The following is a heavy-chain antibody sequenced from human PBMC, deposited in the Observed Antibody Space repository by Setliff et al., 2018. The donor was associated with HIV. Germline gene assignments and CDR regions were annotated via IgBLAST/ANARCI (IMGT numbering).Heavy chain of an antibody. CDR1: GGSISSGGYY. CDR2: IYYSGST. J-gene: IGHJ6*03. Sequence: SETLSLTCTVSGGSISSGGYYWSWIRQHPGKGLEWIGYIYYSGSTKYNPSLKSGVSMSIDTSKNQFSLKMSSVTAADTAVYYCARGVVDYDFWSGSGDYYYMDVWGKGTTVTVSS. V-gene: IGHV4-61*08. CDR3: ARGVVDYDFWSGSGDYYYMDV. D-gene: IGHD3-3*01.